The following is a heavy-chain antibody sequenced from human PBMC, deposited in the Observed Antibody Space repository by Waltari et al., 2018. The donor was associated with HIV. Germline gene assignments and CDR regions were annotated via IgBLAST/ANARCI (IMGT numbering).Heavy chain of an antibody. V-gene: IGHV3-9*01. J-gene: IGHJ2*01. CDR3: AKDKRSGYGGNSVWYFDL. Sequence: EVQLVESGGGLVQPGRSLRLSCAASGFTFDDYAMHWVRQAPGKGREWVSGISWNSGTIGYADSVKGRFTISRDNAKNSLYLQMNSLRAEDTALYYCAKDKRSGYGGNSVWYFDLWGRGTLVTVSS. CDR1: GFTFDDYA. CDR2: ISWNSGTI. D-gene: IGHD4-17*01.